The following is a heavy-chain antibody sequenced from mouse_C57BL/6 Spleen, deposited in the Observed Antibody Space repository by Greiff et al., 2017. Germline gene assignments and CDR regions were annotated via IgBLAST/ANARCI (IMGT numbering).Heavy chain of an antibody. CDR1: GYTFTSYW. V-gene: IGHV1-7*01. J-gene: IGHJ4*01. CDR3: AREYAMDY. CDR2: INPSNGYT. Sequence: VQLQQSGAELAKPGASVKLSCKASGYTFTSYWMHWVKQRPGQGLEWIGYINPSNGYTNYSQKFKGKATVTADKSSSTAYMQLGSLTYEDSAVYYCAREYAMDYWGQGTSVTVSS.